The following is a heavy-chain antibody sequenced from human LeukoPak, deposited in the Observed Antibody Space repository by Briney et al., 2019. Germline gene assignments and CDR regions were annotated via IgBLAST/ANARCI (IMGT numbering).Heavy chain of an antibody. D-gene: IGHD3-9*01. Sequence: PSETLSLTCVVSGGSINSDFWSWIRQPAGKGLEWIGRVYTNGGTNYNPSLKSRVTISVDTSKNQFSLKLSSVTAADTAVYYCARESLKLRYFDPNWFDPWGQGTLVTVSS. CDR1: GGSINSDF. CDR2: VYTNGGT. CDR3: ARESLKLRYFDPNWFDP. V-gene: IGHV4-4*07. J-gene: IGHJ5*02.